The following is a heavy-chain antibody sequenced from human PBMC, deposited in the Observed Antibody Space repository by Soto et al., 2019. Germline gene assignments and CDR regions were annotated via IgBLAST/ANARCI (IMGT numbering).Heavy chain of an antibody. J-gene: IGHJ5*02. CDR2: ISSNSAYI. Sequence: SLRLSCASSGFTFRSFTMNWVRQAPGKGLEWVSTISSNSAYIYYTDALRGRFTISRDNAKNSLHLQMNSLRAEDTAVYYCTRDASRDSSARGWFDPWGPGTLVTVS. D-gene: IGHD6-13*01. V-gene: IGHV3-21*01. CDR3: TRDASRDSSARGWFDP. CDR1: GFTFRSFT.